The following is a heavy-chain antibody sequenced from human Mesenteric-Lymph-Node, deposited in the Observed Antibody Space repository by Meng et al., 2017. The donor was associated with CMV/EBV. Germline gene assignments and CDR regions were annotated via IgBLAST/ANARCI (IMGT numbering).Heavy chain of an antibody. CDR2: IYWNDDK. D-gene: IGHD3-3*01. J-gene: IGHJ4*02. CDR3: VQPVRFLEWSANYFDS. Sequence: SGPTLVKPTQTLTLTCTFSGFSLITSGLGVGWIRQPPGKALEWLALIYWNDDKRYSPSLKSRLTITKDTSTNQVVLSMTNMDPVDTATYFCVQPVRFLEWSANYFDSWGQGTLVTVSS. V-gene: IGHV2-5*01. CDR1: GFSLITSGLG.